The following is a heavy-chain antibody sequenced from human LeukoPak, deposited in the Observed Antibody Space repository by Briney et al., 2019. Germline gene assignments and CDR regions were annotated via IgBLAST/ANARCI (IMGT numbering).Heavy chain of an antibody. Sequence: GGSLRLSCAASGFTFSSYAMSWVRQAPGKGLEWVAAISGSGGSTYYADSVKGRFTISRDNSKNTLYLQMNSLRAEDTAVYYCAKDVVSIVVVPANWGQGTLVTVSS. CDR3: AKDVVSIVVVPAN. J-gene: IGHJ4*02. CDR2: ISGSGGST. CDR1: GFTFSSYA. D-gene: IGHD2-2*01. V-gene: IGHV3-23*01.